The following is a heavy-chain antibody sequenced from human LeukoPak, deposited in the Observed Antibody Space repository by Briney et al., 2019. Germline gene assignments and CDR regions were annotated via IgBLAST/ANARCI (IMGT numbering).Heavy chain of an antibody. Sequence: PGGSLRLSCAASGFTFSSYSMNWVRQAPGKGLEWVSSISSSSSYIYYADSVKGRFTISRDNAKNSLYLQMNSLRAEDTAVYYCARDGPPYYYYYMDVWGKGTTVTVSS. J-gene: IGHJ6*03. CDR2: ISSSSSYI. CDR1: GFTFSSYS. V-gene: IGHV3-21*01. CDR3: ARDGPPYYYYYMDV.